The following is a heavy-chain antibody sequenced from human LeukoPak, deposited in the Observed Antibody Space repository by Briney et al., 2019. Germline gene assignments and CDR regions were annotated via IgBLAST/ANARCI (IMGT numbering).Heavy chain of an antibody. CDR2: IKQDGSAK. CDR3: ARGGTMTTPDFDY. J-gene: IGHJ4*02. V-gene: IGHV3-7*05. CDR1: GFTFSGYW. D-gene: IGHD4-17*01. Sequence: GGSLRLSCAASGFTFSGYWMSWVRQAPGKGLEWVANIKQDGSAKHYGDSVKGRFTISRDNAKNSLYLQMNSPRADDTAVYYCARGGTMTTPDFDYWGQGTLVTVSS.